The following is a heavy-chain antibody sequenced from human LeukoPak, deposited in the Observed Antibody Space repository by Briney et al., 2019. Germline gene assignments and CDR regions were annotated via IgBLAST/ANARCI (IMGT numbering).Heavy chain of an antibody. D-gene: IGHD4-23*01. V-gene: IGHV4-39*02. CDR1: GASISTSRYY. J-gene: IGHJ6*02. CDR3: ARGGDYGGNRGYYYYGMDV. CDR2: LYYSGNT. Sequence: AETLSLTCTVSGASISTSRYYWGWVRQHPGKGLERIGSLYYSGNTYYNPSLKSRVTISVDTSNNHFSLNLSSVTAADTAVYYCARGGDYGGNRGYYYYGMDVWGQGTTVTVSS.